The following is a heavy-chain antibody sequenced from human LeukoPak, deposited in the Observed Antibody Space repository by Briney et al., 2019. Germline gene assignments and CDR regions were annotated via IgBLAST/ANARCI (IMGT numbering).Heavy chain of an antibody. J-gene: IGHJ3*02. CDR2: INHSGST. CDR1: GGSFSGYY. Sequence: NSSETLSLTCAVYGGSFSGYYWSWIRQPPGKGLEWIGEINHSGSTNYNASLKSRVTISVDTSKNQFSLKLSSVTAADTAVYYCARGEDCSGGICYLGNAFDIWGQGTMVTVSS. CDR3: ARGEDCSGGICYLGNAFDI. V-gene: IGHV4-34*01. D-gene: IGHD2-15*01.